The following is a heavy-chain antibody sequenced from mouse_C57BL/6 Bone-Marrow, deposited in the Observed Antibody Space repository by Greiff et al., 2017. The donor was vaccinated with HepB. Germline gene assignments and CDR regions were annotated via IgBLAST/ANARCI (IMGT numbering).Heavy chain of an antibody. Sequence: QVQLQQSGAELVKPGASVKMSCKASGYTFTSYWITWVKQRPGQGLEWIGDIYPGSGSTNYNGKFKGKATLTADKSSSTAYMQLSSLTSEDSAVYFCAAFITTADYWGQGTTLTVSS. CDR2: IYPGSGST. J-gene: IGHJ2*01. CDR3: AAFITTADY. CDR1: GYTFTSYW. V-gene: IGHV1-55*01. D-gene: IGHD1-1*01.